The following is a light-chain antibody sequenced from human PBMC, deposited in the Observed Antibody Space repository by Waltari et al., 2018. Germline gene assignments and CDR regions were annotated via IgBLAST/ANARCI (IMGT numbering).Light chain of an antibody. J-gene: IGKJ2*01. CDR3: HQTYVTPYT. V-gene: IGKV1-39*01. Sequence: DIHLTQSPSYLSASVRDRVTITCRASQTIPRHLNWYQQRPGDGPKLLIYAASNLQTGVPSRFSGSGSGTDFTLTITDLQLDDFATYFCHQTYVTPYTFGQGTKLQIK. CDR1: QTIPRH. CDR2: AAS.